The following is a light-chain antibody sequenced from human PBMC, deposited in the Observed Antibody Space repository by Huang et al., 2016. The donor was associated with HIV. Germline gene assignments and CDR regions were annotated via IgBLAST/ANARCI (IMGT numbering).Light chain of an antibody. Sequence: EVLMTQSPATLSESPGGRVTISCWASQCVRDNLAWFQQKPGQAPRLLLHGSSTRATGVPAWFSGSGSGTGFTLTITSLQSEAYAVYYCQQYYTWTRTFGQGTSVE. CDR1: QCVRDN. J-gene: IGKJ1*01. V-gene: IGKV3-15*01. CDR2: GSS. CDR3: QQYYTWTRT.